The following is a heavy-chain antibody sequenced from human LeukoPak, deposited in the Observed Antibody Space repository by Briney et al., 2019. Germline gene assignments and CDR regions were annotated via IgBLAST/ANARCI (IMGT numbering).Heavy chain of an antibody. Sequence: SETLSLTCTDSGGSISSYYWSWIRQPPGKGLEWIGYIYYSGSTNYNPSLKSRVTISVDTSKNQFSLKLSSVTAADTAVYYCARDLAAMATSLDYWGQGTLVTVSS. CDR3: ARDLAAMATSLDY. J-gene: IGHJ4*02. CDR2: IYYSGST. D-gene: IGHD5-18*01. V-gene: IGHV4-59*01. CDR1: GGSISSYY.